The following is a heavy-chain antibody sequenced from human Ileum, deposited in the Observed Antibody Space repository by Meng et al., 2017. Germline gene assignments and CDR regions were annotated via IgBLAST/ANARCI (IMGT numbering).Heavy chain of an antibody. CDR2: TYYRSKWYN. D-gene: IGHD3-16*01. V-gene: IGHV6-1*01. CDR3: ARDGGAAPDYFDY. J-gene: IGHJ4*02. Sequence: QVQPQQAGPGLVKPSQTLPLTCAISGDSVSSNSAAWNWIRQSPSRGLEWLGRTYYRSKWYNNYAVSVRSRISINPDTSKNQFSLQLNSVTPEDTAVYYCARDGGAAPDYFDYWGQGTLVTVSS. CDR1: GDSVSSNSAA.